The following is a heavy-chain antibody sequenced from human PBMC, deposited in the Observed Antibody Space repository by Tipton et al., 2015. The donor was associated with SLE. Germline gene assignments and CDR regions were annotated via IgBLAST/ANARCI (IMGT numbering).Heavy chain of an antibody. CDR3: AGGTGAYFDH. V-gene: IGHV3-30*02. CDR2: IRDDGSNK. Sequence: GSLRLSCAASGFTYCGFAMHWVRQAPGKGLEGVAFIRDDGSNKDYADSVKGRFTISRDNSKNTLYLQMNRLRVEDTAVYYCAGGTGAYFDHWGQGTLVTVSS. D-gene: IGHD3-16*01. J-gene: IGHJ4*02. CDR1: GFTYCGFA.